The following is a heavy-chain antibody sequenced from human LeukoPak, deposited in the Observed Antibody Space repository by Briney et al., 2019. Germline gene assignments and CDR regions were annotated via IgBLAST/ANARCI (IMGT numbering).Heavy chain of an antibody. CDR3: ARGPYDFWSGYYDY. CDR2: IYYSGST. CDR1: GGSISSYY. J-gene: IGHJ4*02. Sequence: SETLSLTCTVSGGSISSYYWSWIRQPPGKGLEWIAYIYYSGSTNYNPSLKSRVTISVDTSKNQFSLRLSSVTAADTAVYYCARGPYDFWSGYYDYWGQGILVSVSS. V-gene: IGHV4-59*08. D-gene: IGHD3-3*01.